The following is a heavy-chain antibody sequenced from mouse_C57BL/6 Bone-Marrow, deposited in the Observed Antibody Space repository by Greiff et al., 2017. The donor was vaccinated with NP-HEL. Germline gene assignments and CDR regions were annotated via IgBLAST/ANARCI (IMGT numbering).Heavy chain of an antibody. D-gene: IGHD3-2*02. CDR1: GFNIKDDY. Sequence: VQLQQPGAELVKPGASVKLSCTASGFNIKDDYMHWVKQRPEQGLEWIGWIDPENGDTEYASKFQGKATITADTSSNTAYLQLSSLTSEDTAVYYCSGYVFAYWGQGTLVTVSA. CDR3: SGYVFAY. V-gene: IGHV14-4*01. CDR2: IDPENGDT. J-gene: IGHJ3*01.